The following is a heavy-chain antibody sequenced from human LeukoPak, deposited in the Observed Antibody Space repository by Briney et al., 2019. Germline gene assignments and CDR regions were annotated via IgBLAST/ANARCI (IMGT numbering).Heavy chain of an antibody. CDR1: GFTFSSSA. V-gene: IGHV3-23*01. D-gene: IGHD4-23*01. J-gene: IGHJ3*02. CDR2: ISASGGST. CDR3: AKFGGLDAFDI. Sequence: GGSLRLSCAASGFTFSSSAMSWVRQVPGKGLEWVSGISASGGSTSYADSVRGRFTISRDNSKNTLYLQMNSLRAEDTAVYYCAKFGGLDAFDIWGQGTMVTVSS.